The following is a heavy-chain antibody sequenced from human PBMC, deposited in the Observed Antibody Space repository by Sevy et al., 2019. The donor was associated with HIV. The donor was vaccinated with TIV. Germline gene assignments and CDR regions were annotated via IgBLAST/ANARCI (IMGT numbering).Heavy chain of an antibody. J-gene: IGHJ2*01. Sequence: GGSLRLSCAASGFTFDHHAMHWVRQTPGKGLEWVSGISWNSASVAYADSVKGRFTISRDNAKKSLHLQMNSLRSEDTALYYCAKVPGYSYGLALWYFDLWGRGTLVTVSS. CDR3: AKVPGYSYGLALWYFDL. V-gene: IGHV3-9*01. CDR2: ISWNSASV. CDR1: GFTFDHHA. D-gene: IGHD5-18*01.